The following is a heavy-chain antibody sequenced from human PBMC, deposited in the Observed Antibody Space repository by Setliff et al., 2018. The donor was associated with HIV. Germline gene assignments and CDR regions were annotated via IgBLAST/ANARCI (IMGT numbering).Heavy chain of an antibody. V-gene: IGHV4-31*03. Sequence: PSETLSLTCTVSGGSISSGVFYWSWIRQHPGRGLEWIGYIYYSGSTYYNPSLKSRVAVSVDTSKNQFSLSLSSVTAADTAVYYCARSSAERSAVRDLAIAFDIWGPGTKVTVSS. CDR1: GGSISSGVFY. D-gene: IGHD3-10*01. CDR2: IYYSGST. CDR3: ARSSAERSAVRDLAIAFDI. J-gene: IGHJ3*02.